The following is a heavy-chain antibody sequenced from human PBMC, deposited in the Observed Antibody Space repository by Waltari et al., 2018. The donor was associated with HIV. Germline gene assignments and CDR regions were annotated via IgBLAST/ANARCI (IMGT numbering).Heavy chain of an antibody. D-gene: IGHD3-10*01. CDR2: MNSDVRRR. V-gene: IGHV3-74*03. Sequence: EVQLVESGGGLVQPGVSLRLSCTASGLAFTYYWMHWVRQFPGKGLVWVPVMNSDVRRRTYADSLRGRFTISRDNAKNTLFLQMNSLRVEDTALYYCARSLHYYGSGRFDFWGQGTLVAVSS. J-gene: IGHJ4*02. CDR1: GLAFTYYW. CDR3: ARSLHYYGSGRFDF.